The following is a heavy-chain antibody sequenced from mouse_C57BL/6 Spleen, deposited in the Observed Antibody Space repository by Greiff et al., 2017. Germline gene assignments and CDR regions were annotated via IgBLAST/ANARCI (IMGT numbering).Heavy chain of an antibody. V-gene: IGHV1-82*01. J-gene: IGHJ3*01. CDR1: GYAFSSSW. Sequence: VQLQQSGPELVKPGASVKISCKASGYAFSSSWMNWVKQRPGKGLEWIGRIYPGDGDTNYNGKFKGKATLTADKSSSTAYMQLSSLTSEDSAVDFCARSGTEFAYWGQGTLVTVSA. CDR3: ARSGTEFAY. CDR2: IYPGDGDT. D-gene: IGHD3-3*01.